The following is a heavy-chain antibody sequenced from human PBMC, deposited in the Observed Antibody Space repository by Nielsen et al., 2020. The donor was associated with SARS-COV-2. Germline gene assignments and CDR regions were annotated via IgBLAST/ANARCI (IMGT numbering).Heavy chain of an antibody. V-gene: IGHV3-7*01. J-gene: IGHJ3*02. D-gene: IGHD1-26*01. CDR2: IKQDGSEK. Sequence: GESLKISCAASGFTFSSYWMNWVRQAPGKGLEWVANIKQDGSEKYYGDSVKGRFTISRDNSKNTLYLQMNSLRAEDTAVYYCARPYSGSYFGAFDIWGQGTMVTVSS. CDR3: ARPYSGSYFGAFDI. CDR1: GFTFSSYW.